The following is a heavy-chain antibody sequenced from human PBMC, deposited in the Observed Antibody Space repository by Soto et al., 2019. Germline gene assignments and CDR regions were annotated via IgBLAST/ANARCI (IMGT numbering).Heavy chain of an antibody. Sequence: QVQLVQSGAEVKKPGASVKVSCSASGYTFTSFSMHWVRQAPGQGLEWMGIINPSGGSTTYAQKFQGRVTMTRDTSTSTVYMELSSLRSEDTALYYCARARTYYYDTSGHYYFDFWGQGTLVTVSS. CDR2: INPSGGST. V-gene: IGHV1-46*01. J-gene: IGHJ4*02. CDR1: GYTFTSFS. D-gene: IGHD3-22*01. CDR3: ARARTYYYDTSGHYYFDF.